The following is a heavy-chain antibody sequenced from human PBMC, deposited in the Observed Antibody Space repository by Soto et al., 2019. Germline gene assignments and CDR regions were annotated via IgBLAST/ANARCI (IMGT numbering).Heavy chain of an antibody. Sequence: QVRLIQSGTEVKKPGASVKVSCSLSGSALTELSLHWVRQAPGKGLEWMGCSDREDGETFYAQKFEGRLTITDDTSTNTAYMELRSLGFEDTAVYYCTRGNWFDPWGQGTLVAVSS. J-gene: IGHJ5*02. CDR1: GSALTELS. CDR3: TRGNWFDP. CDR2: SDREDGET. V-gene: IGHV1-24*01.